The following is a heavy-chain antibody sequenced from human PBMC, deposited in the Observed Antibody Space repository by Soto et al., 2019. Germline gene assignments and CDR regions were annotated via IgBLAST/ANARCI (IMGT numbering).Heavy chain of an antibody. Sequence: QVQLVESGGGVVQPGRSLRLSCAASGFTFSSYGMHWVRQAPGKGLEWVAVISYDGSNKYYADSVKGRFTISRDNSKNTLYLQMNSLRAEDTAVYYCAKDWRLEWLSTIDYWGQGTLVTVSS. D-gene: IGHD3-3*01. CDR2: ISYDGSNK. CDR1: GFTFSSYG. CDR3: AKDWRLEWLSTIDY. J-gene: IGHJ4*02. V-gene: IGHV3-30*18.